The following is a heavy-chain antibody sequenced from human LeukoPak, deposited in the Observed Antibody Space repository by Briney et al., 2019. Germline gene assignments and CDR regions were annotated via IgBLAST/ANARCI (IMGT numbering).Heavy chain of an antibody. Sequence: GESLKISCEDSGSTFTDYLIGWARQMPGKGLEWMGIIYPGDSDTRYSPSFQGQVTISADKSISTAYLQWSSLKASDTAMYYCARNTDYFDYWGQGTLVTVSS. CDR3: ARNTDYFDY. CDR1: GSTFTDYL. J-gene: IGHJ4*02. CDR2: IYPGDSDT. V-gene: IGHV5-51*01.